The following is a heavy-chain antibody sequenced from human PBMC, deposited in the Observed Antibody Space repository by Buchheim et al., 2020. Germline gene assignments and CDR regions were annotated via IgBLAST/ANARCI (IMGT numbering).Heavy chain of an antibody. CDR3: AIITGRPFDY. CDR2: IKSDVSCT. D-gene: IGHD1-20*01. CDR1: GFTFSRYW. V-gene: IGHV3-74*01. J-gene: IGHJ4*02. Sequence: EVQLVESGGGLVQPGGSLRLSCAASGFTFSRYWMHWVRQAPGKGLVWVSLIKSDVSCTKYADSVKGRFTISRVNARNTLFLQMNSLRAEDTAVYYCAIITGRPFDYGGQGTL.